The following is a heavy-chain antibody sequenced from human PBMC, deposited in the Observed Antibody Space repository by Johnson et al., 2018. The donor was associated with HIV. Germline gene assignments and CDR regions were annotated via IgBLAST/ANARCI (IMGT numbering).Heavy chain of an antibody. J-gene: IGHJ3*01. D-gene: IGHD3-16*02. CDR2: IRFDGGDT. CDR1: GFTFSSYW. CDR3: AKLGAFTFGGVIFLPSVAFDV. V-gene: IGHV3-74*02. Sequence: VQLVESGGGVVQPGRSLRLSCAASGFTFSSYWMHWVRQTPGKGLVWVSSIRFDGGDTPYADSVRGRFTISRDNAKNTLYLQMNSLRAEDTAVYYCAKLGAFTFGGVIFLPSVAFDVWGQGTMVTVSS.